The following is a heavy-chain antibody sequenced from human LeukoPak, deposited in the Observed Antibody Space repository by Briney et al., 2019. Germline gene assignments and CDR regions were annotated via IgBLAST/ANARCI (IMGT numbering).Heavy chain of an antibody. CDR2: ISSSGSTI. V-gene: IGHV3-11*01. CDR3: ARGEWELLLTDY. CDR1: GFAVSSNY. Sequence: GGSLRLSCTVSGFAVSSNYMSWIRQAPGKGLEWVSYISSSGSTIYYADSVKGRFTICRDNAKNSLYLQMNSLRAEDTAVYYCARGEWELLLTDYWGQGTLVTVSS. J-gene: IGHJ4*02. D-gene: IGHD1-26*01.